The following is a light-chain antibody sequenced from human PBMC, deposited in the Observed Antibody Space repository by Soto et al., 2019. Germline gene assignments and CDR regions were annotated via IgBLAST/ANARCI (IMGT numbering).Light chain of an antibody. CDR2: KAS. CDR1: QTISSW. CDR3: QQSYSNPLT. Sequence: DIQMTQSPSTLSVSVGDRVTITCRASQTISSWLAWYQQKPGKAPKLLIYKASTLKSGVPSRFRGSGSGTELTLTISSLQTEDFATYYCQQSYSNPLTFGGGTQVDIK. V-gene: IGKV1-5*03. J-gene: IGKJ4*01.